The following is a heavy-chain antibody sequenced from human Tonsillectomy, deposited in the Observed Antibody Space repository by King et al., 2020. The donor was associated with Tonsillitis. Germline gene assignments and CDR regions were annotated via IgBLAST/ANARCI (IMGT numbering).Heavy chain of an antibody. V-gene: IGHV3-7*03. J-gene: IGHJ5*02. Sequence: VQLVESGGGLVQPGGSLRLSCAASGFTFSTYWMNWVRQAPGKGLEWVASIKQDGSEKYYVESLKGRFTISRDNAKNSLYLQMNSLRAEDTAVYYCARDIATAFDPWGQGTLVTVSS. CDR1: GFTFSTYW. D-gene: IGHD6-13*01. CDR2: IKQDGSEK. CDR3: ARDIATAFDP.